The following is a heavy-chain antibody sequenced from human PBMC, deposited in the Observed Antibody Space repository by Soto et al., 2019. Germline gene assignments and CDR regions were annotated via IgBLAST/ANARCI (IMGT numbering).Heavy chain of an antibody. D-gene: IGHD3-10*01. Sequence: EVQLVESGGGLVQPGGSLRLSCAASGFTFSSYAMHWVRQAPGKGLEYVSVISGSGDSTYYANSVKGRFTISRDNSKNTLYLQMGSLRTEDMAVYYCARRGYGLYFDYWGQGTLVTASS. CDR3: ARRGYGLYFDY. CDR1: GFTFSSYA. J-gene: IGHJ4*02. CDR2: ISGSGDST. V-gene: IGHV3-64*01.